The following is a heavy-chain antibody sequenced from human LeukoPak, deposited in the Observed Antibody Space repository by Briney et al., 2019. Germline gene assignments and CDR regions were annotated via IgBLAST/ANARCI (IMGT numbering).Heavy chain of an antibody. J-gene: IGHJ6*02. CDR3: ARDPRSGSYSGMDV. D-gene: IGHD1-26*01. CDR1: GFTFSSYA. V-gene: IGHV3-23*01. CDR2: ISGSGGST. Sequence: GGSLRLSCAASGFTFSSYAMSWVRQAPGKGLEWVSAISGSGGSTYYADSVTDRFTISRDNSKNTLYLQMNSLRAEDTAVYYCARDPRSGSYSGMDVWGQGTTVTVSS.